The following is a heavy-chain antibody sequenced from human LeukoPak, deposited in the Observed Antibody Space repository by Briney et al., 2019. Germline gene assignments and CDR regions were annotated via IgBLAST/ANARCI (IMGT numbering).Heavy chain of an antibody. CDR3: ARGLELWFEGTGHWFDA. CDR2: IDHSGSA. CDR1: GGSFRGYS. J-gene: IGHJ5*02. V-gene: IGHV4-34*01. D-gene: IGHD3-10*01. Sequence: SETLSLTCTVHGGSFRGYSWTWIRQPPGKGLEWIGEIDHSGSAKYNSSLKSRLTMSVGTSTNQVSLKLKSVTAADAAVYYCARGLELWFEGTGHWFDAWGQGTRVIVSS.